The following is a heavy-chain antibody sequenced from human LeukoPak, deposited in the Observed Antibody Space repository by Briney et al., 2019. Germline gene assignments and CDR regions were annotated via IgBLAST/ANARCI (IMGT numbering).Heavy chain of an antibody. V-gene: IGHV1-46*01. Sequence: ASVKVSCKASGYSFTSYYMHWVRQAPGQGLEWMGIINPSGGSTSYAQKFQGRVTMTRDTSTSTVYMELSSLRSEDTAVYYCARAERGTYSSSSAFDIWGQGTMVTVSS. J-gene: IGHJ3*02. CDR2: INPSGGST. CDR3: ARAERGTYSSSSAFDI. D-gene: IGHD6-6*01. CDR1: GYSFTSYY.